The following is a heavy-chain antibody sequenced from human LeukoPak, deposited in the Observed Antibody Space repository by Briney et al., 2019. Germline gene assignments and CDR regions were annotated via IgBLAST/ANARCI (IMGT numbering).Heavy chain of an antibody. CDR1: GFTFTSFA. CDR3: AGGYIAADLDY. J-gene: IGHJ4*02. Sequence: PGGSLRLSCAASGFTFTSFAMHWVRQASGKGLEWVAVLSYDGSNKYYADSVKGRFTISRDNSKNTLYLQMNSLRAEDTAVYYCAGGYIAADLDYWGQGTLVTVSS. CDR2: LSYDGSNK. V-gene: IGHV3-30-3*01. D-gene: IGHD6-13*01.